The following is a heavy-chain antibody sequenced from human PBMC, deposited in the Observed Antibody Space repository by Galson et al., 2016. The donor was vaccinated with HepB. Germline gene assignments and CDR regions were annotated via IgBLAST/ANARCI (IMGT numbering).Heavy chain of an antibody. V-gene: IGHV3-7*03. D-gene: IGHD3-10*01. Sequence: SLRLSCAASGFTFSSHGMHWVRQAPGNGLERVANINQGGSEENYVDSMKGRFTISRDNAKNSLFLQINSLRAEDAAVYYCARDLSFGGGSTWYDVMDVWGQGTTVTVSS. CDR2: INQGGSEE. J-gene: IGHJ6*02. CDR3: ARDLSFGGGSTWYDVMDV. CDR1: GFTFSSHG.